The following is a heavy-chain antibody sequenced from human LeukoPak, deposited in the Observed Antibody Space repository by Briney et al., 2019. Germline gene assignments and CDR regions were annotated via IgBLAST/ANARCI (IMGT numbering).Heavy chain of an antibody. V-gene: IGHV3-53*01. CDR2: IYSGGNT. Sequence: GGSLRLSCAASGFTVSSNYMSWVRQAPGKRLEWVSLIYSGGNTYYADSVTCRFTISRDNSQNTLYLQINSLRAEDTAGYYCARGWLGDYWGQGTLVTVAS. J-gene: IGHJ4*02. CDR1: GFTVSSNY. D-gene: IGHD6-19*01. CDR3: ARGWLGDY.